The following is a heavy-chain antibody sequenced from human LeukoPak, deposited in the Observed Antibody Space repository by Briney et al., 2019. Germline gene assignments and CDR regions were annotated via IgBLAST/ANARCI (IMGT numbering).Heavy chain of an antibody. CDR1: GGTFSSYA. CDR2: IIPIFGTA. V-gene: IGHV1-69*05. D-gene: IGHD2-2*01. CDR3: ARVVYCSSTSCPRGSYWYFDL. J-gene: IGHJ2*01. Sequence: SVKVSCKASGGTFSSYAISWVRQAPGQGLEWMGGIIPIFGTANYAQKFQGRVTITTDESTSTAYMELSSLRSEDTAVYYCARVVYCSSTSCPRGSYWYFDLWGRGTLVTVSS.